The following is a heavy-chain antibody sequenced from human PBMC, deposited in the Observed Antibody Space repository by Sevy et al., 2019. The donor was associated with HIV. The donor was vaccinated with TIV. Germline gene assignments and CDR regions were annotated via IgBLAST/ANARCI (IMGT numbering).Heavy chain of an antibody. V-gene: IGHV3-48*03. J-gene: IGHJ5*02. Sequence: GGSLRLSCAASGFTFSSYEMNWVRQAPGKGLEWVSYISSSGSTIYYADSVKGRFTISRDNAKNSLYLQMNSLRAEDTAVYYCARLGAGWYSSPWGQGTLVTVSS. D-gene: IGHD6-13*01. CDR3: ARLGAGWYSSP. CDR2: ISSSGSTI. CDR1: GFTFSSYE.